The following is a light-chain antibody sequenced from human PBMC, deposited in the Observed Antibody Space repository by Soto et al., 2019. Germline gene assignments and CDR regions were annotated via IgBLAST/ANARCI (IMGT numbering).Light chain of an antibody. CDR3: RQYGSAPQT. CDR1: QSVRSY. J-gene: IGKJ1*01. CDR2: GAS. V-gene: IGKV3-20*01. Sequence: EIVLTQSPGTLSLSPGERATLSCWASQSVRSYLAWYQQKPGQAPRLLIYGASTRDTGIPDRFSGPGSGTDFPRTISRVEPEDFAVYYCRQYGSAPQTFGQGTKVEIK.